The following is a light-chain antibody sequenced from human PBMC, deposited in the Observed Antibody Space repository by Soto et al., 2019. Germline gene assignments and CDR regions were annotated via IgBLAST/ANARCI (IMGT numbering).Light chain of an antibody. CDR2: EVN. J-gene: IGLJ1*01. CDR1: SSDVGGYNL. Sequence: QSALTQPPSASGSPGQSVTISCTGTSSDVGGYNLVSWYQQHPGKVPKLILFEVNKRPSGVSSRFSGSKSGNTATLTISGVQPEDEADYHCCSYATSSFVVGTGTKGNVL. V-gene: IGLV2-23*02. CDR3: CSYATSSFV.